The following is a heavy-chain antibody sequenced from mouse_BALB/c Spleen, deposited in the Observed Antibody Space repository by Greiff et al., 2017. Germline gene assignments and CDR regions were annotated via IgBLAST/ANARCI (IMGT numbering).Heavy chain of an antibody. V-gene: IGHV5-6-5*01. D-gene: IGHD1-1*01. Sequence: EVKLVESGGGLVKPGGSLKLSCAASGFTFSSYAMSWVRQTPEKRLEWVASISSGGSTYYPDSVKGRFTISRDNARNILYLQMSSLRSEDTAMYYCARSYGSSSYYFDYWGQGTTLTVSS. CDR3: ARSYGSSSYYFDY. CDR1: GFTFSSYA. CDR2: ISSGGST. J-gene: IGHJ2*01.